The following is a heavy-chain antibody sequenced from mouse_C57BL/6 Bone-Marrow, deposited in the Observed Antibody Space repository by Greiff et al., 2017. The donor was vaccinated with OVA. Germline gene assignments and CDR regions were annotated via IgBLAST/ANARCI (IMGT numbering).Heavy chain of an antibody. V-gene: IGHV1-81*01. CDR2: IYPRSGNT. J-gene: IGHJ3*01. CDR3: ARHGSSPSWFAY. Sequence: VQLQQSGAELARPGASVKLSCKASGYTFTSYGISWVKQRTGQGLEWIGEIYPRSGNTYYNEKFKGKATLTADKSSSTAYMELRSLTSEDSAVYFCARHGSSPSWFAYWGQGTLVTVSA. D-gene: IGHD1-1*01. CDR1: GYTFTSYG.